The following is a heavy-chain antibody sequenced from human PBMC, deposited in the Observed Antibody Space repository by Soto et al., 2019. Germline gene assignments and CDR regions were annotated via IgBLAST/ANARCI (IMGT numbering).Heavy chain of an antibody. Sequence: ASVKVSCKASGYTFTSYGISWVRQAPGQGLEWMGWISAYNGNTNYAQKLQGRVTMTTDTSTSTAYMELRSLRSDDTAVYYCARDTKGRFLEWSKADDPVDIWGQGKMVTVSS. CDR2: ISAYNGNT. CDR3: ARDTKGRFLEWSKADDPVDI. J-gene: IGHJ3*02. V-gene: IGHV1-18*01. CDR1: GYTFTSYG. D-gene: IGHD3-3*01.